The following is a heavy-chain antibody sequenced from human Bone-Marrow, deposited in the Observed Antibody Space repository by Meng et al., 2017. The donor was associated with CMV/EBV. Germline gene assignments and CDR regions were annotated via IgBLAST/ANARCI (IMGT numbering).Heavy chain of an antibody. CDR3: AHTPYSSSWWYFDY. CDR1: GFSLSTGGVG. Sequence: SGPTLVKPTQTLTLTCTFSGFSLSTGGVGVGWIRQPPGKALEWLALIYWNDDKRYSPSLKSRLTITKDTSKNQVVLTMTNMDPVDTATYYCAHTPYSSSWWYFDYWGQGTLVTVYS. D-gene: IGHD6-13*01. J-gene: IGHJ4*02. CDR2: IYWNDDK. V-gene: IGHV2-5*01.